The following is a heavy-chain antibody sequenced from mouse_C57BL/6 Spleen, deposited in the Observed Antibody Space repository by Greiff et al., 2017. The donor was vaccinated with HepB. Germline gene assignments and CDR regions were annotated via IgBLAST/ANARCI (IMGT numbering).Heavy chain of an antibody. D-gene: IGHD1-1*01. Sequence: QVQLQQPGAELVRPGSSVKLSCKASGYTFTSYWMHWVKQRPIQGLEWIGNIDPSDSETHYNQKFKDKATLTVDKSSSTAYMQLSSLTSEDSAVYYWARAGDYYGREAWFAYWGQGTLVTVSA. V-gene: IGHV1-52*01. J-gene: IGHJ3*01. CDR3: ARAGDYYGREAWFAY. CDR2: IDPSDSET. CDR1: GYTFTSYW.